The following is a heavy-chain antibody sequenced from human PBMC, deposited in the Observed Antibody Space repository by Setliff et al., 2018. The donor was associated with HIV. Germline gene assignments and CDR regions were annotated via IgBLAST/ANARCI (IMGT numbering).Heavy chain of an antibody. D-gene: IGHD6-25*01. CDR1: GGSISSANYY. V-gene: IGHV4-31*02. J-gene: IGHJ3*02. CDR2: IYYSGST. CDR3: TRGFEAADAFHI. Sequence: SETLSLTCSVSGGSISSANYYWSWIRQHPGRGLEWIGYIYYSGSTYYNPSLKSRVTMSLDTSNNQFSLKLSSVTAADTAVYYCTRGFEAADAFHIWGQGKMVTVSS.